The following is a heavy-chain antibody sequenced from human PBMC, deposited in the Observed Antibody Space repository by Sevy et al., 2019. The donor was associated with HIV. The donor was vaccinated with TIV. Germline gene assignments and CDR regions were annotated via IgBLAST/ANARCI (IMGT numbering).Heavy chain of an antibody. CDR1: GGSISNSY. CDR3: ARGGGYYISGSL. J-gene: IGHJ4*02. D-gene: IGHD3-10*01. Sequence: SETLSLTCTVSGGSISNSYWSWIRQPPGKGLEWIGYCYYSGSTNYNPSLKSRVTMSIDTSKNQFSLNLSSVTAADTAVYYCARGGGYYISGSLWGQGTLVTVSS. V-gene: IGHV4-59*01. CDR2: CYYSGST.